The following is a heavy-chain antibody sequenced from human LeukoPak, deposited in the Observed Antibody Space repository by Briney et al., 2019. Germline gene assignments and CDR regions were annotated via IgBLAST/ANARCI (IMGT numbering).Heavy chain of an antibody. D-gene: IGHD4-11*01. J-gene: IGHJ5*02. CDR1: GGSFSGYY. V-gene: IGHV4-34*01. CDR2: INHSGST. Sequence: SETLSLTCAVYGGSFSGYYWGWIRQPPGKGLEWIGEINHSGSTNYNPSLKSRVTISVDTSKNQFSLKLSSVTAADTAVYYCASGYSNYAPWGQGTLVTVSS. CDR3: ASGYSNYAP.